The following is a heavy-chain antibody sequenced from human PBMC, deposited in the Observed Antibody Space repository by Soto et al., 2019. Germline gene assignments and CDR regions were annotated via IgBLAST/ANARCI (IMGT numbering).Heavy chain of an antibody. D-gene: IGHD6-19*01. V-gene: IGHV3-30*03. CDR3: GAWQYFSDC. Sequence: QVQLVESGGGVVQPGRSLRLSCAASGFTFSSYGMHWVRQAPGKGLEWVALISYGGSDKYYADSVKGRFTISRDNSKNTLYPEMNSLKVDDTDGYYCGAWQYFSDCWGQGTLVTVSS. CDR2: ISYGGSDK. CDR1: GFTFSSYG. J-gene: IGHJ4*02.